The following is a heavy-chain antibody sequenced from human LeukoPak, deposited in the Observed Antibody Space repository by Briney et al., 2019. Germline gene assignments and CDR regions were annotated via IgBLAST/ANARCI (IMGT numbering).Heavy chain of an antibody. V-gene: IGHV3-30-3*01. CDR3: ARSGGLQKFDY. Sequence: GRSLRLSCAASEFTFSNYALHWVRQAPGKGLQWVAVISYDGNTIHYADSVKGRFIISRDTSKNTLYLQMNSLRAEDTAVYYCARSGGLQKFDYWGQGTLVTVSS. D-gene: IGHD4-11*01. J-gene: IGHJ4*02. CDR1: EFTFSNYA. CDR2: ISYDGNTI.